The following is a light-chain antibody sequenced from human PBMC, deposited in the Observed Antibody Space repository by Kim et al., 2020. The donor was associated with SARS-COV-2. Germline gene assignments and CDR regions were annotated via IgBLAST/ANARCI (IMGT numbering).Light chain of an antibody. CDR1: QSISSY. J-gene: IGKJ2*01. V-gene: IGKV1-39*01. CDR3: QQSYSTPYT. CDR2: AAS. Sequence: SASVGDKFTSTCRASQSISSYLNLYQQKPGKAPKLMIYAASSLQSGVPSRFSGSGYGTDFTLTISSLQPEYFATYYCQQSYSTPYTFGQGTKLEI.